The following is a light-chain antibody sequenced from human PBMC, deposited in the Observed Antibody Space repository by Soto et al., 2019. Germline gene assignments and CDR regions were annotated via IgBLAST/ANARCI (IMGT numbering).Light chain of an antibody. CDR3: CSYAGSSSYV. J-gene: IGLJ1*01. Sequence: QSALTQPASVSGSPGQSITISCTGTRSYFGSYNLVSWYQQHPGKAPKLMIYEDSKRPSGVSNRFSGSKSGNTASLTISWLQAEDDADYYCCSYAGSSSYVFGTGTKVTVL. V-gene: IGLV2-23*01. CDR1: RSYFGSYNL. CDR2: EDS.